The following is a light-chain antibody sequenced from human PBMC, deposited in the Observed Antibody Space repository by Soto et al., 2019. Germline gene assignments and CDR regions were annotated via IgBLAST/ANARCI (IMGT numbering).Light chain of an antibody. Sequence: QSVLTQPPSASGTPGQRVSISCSGSSSNIGSNTVNWYKQLPGMAPKLLIYSNNQRPSGVPDRISGSKSGTSASLAISVLQSEDEADYYCAAWDDSLNGVLFGGGTKLTVL. CDR1: SSNIGSNT. V-gene: IGLV1-44*01. CDR3: AAWDDSLNGVL. CDR2: SNN. J-gene: IGLJ2*01.